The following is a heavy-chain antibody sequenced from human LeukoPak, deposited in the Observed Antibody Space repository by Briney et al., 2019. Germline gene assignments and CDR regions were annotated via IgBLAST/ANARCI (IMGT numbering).Heavy chain of an antibody. V-gene: IGHV4-39*01. CDR1: GVYFSSSGRY. J-gene: IGHJ4*02. CDR2: NFYTGNT. CDR3: ARLGASLEWDLGSFPDY. D-gene: IGHD3-3*01. Sequence: KTSETLSLTCSVSGVYFSSSGRYWGWIRQPPGKGLEWIGSNFYTGNTYYNPSLKSRITISADTSKNQFSLELRLVTAADTAVYYCARLGASLEWDLGSFPDYWGQGTLVTVSS.